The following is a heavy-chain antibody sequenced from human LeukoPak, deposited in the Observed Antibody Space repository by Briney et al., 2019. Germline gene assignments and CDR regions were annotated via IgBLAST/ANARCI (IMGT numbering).Heavy chain of an antibody. J-gene: IGHJ6*03. CDR2: ISAYNGNT. CDR3: ARTPGVPDPVVPAASYMDV. Sequence: ASVKVSCTASGYTFTSYGISWVRQAPGQGLEWMGWISAYNGNTNYPQQLQGRVTMTTDSSTSTAYMEVRRLRSDDTAVYYCARTPGVPDPVVPAASYMDVWGKGTTVTVSS. V-gene: IGHV1-18*04. D-gene: IGHD2-2*01. CDR1: GYTFTSYG.